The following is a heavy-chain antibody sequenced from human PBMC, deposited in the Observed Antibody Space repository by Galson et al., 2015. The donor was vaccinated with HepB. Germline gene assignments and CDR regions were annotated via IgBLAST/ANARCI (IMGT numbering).Heavy chain of an antibody. V-gene: IGHV5-51*03. CDR1: GYYFSHFW. CDR3: ARRPREAGAVDY. D-gene: IGHD6-13*01. CDR2: IYPGDSDT. J-gene: IGHJ4*02. Sequence: QSGAEVKKPGESLKIACKGSGYYFSHFWIGWVRQMPGRGLEWMGIIYPGDSDTRFNPSFEGHVTISADKSIRTAYLQWTNLKASDTGFYYCARRPREAGAVDYWGQGTLVTVSS.